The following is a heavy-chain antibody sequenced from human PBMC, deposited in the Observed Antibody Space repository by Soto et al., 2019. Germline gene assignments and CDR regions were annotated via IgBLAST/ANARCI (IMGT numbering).Heavy chain of an antibody. CDR1: GYTFTSYY. Sequence: ASVKVSCKASGYTFTSYYIHWVRQAPGQGLEWMGIINPSGGSTSYAQKFQGRVTMTRDTSTSTVYMELSSLRSEDTAVYYCASAIAAAGTQHAFDIWGQGTMVTVSS. CDR2: INPSGGST. D-gene: IGHD6-13*01. CDR3: ASAIAAAGTQHAFDI. J-gene: IGHJ3*02. V-gene: IGHV1-46*03.